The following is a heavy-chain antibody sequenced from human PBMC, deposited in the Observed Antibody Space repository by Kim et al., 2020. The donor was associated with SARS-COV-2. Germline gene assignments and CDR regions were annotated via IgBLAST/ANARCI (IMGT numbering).Heavy chain of an antibody. Sequence: SVKVSCKASGGTFSSYAISWVRQAPGQGLEWMGGIIPIFGTANYAQKFQGRVTITADESTSTAYMELSSLRSEDTAVYYCARGVYCSGGSCLLRNWYFDLWGRGTLVTVSS. CDR3: ARGVYCSGGSCLLRNWYFDL. CDR1: GGTFSSYA. CDR2: IIPIFGTA. J-gene: IGHJ2*01. V-gene: IGHV1-69*13. D-gene: IGHD2-15*01.